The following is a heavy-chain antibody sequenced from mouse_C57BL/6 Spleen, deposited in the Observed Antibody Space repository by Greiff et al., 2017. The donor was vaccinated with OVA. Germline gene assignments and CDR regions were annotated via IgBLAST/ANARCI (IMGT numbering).Heavy chain of an antibody. Sequence: EVKVVESGGGLVKPGGSLKLSCAASGFTFSSSAMSWVRQTPEKRLEWVATISDGGSYTYYPDNVKGRFTISRDNAKNNLYLQMSHLKSEDTAMYYCARARGPFDYWGQGTTLTVSS. CDR3: ARARGPFDY. J-gene: IGHJ2*01. V-gene: IGHV5-4*03. CDR2: ISDGGSYT. CDR1: GFTFSSSA.